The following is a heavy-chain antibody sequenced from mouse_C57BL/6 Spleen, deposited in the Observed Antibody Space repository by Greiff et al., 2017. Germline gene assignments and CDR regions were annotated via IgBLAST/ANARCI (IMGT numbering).Heavy chain of an antibody. CDR3: AKVEDDDYGAY. CDR2: ISDGGSYI. Sequence: DVMLVESGGGLVKPGGSLKLSCEASGFTFSSYAMSWVRQTPEKRLEWVATISDGGSYIYYPDNVKGRFTISRYNAKNNLYLQMRHLKSEDTAIYYYAKVEDDDYGAYWGQGTLVTVSA. J-gene: IGHJ3*01. CDR1: GFTFSSYA. V-gene: IGHV5-4*03. D-gene: IGHD2-4*01.